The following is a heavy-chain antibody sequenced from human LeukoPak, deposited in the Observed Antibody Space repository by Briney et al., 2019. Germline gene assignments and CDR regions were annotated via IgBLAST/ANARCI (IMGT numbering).Heavy chain of an antibody. J-gene: IGHJ3*02. CDR1: GYSFTSYD. D-gene: IGHD2-15*01. CDR2: MNPNSGNT. Sequence: ASVKVSCKASGYSFTSYDINWVRQAPGQGFEWVGWMNPNSGNTGHAQEFQGRVTMTRDTSMSTAYMELRSLRSDDTAVYYCARGRLSVVVDALDIWGQGTVVTVSS. CDR3: ARGRLSVVVDALDI. V-gene: IGHV1-8*01.